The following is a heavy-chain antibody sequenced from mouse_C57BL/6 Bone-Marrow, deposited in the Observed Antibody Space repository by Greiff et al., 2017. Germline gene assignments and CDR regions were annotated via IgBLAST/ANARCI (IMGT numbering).Heavy chain of an antibody. CDR2: IDPENGDT. V-gene: IGHV14-4*01. Sequence: VQLQQSGAELVRPGASVKLSCTASGFNIKDDYMHWVKQRPEQGLEWIGWIDPENGDTEYASKLQGKATITTDTASNTAYLQLSRLTSEDTAVYYCTREGYDGAWFAYWGQGTLVTVSA. D-gene: IGHD2-2*01. J-gene: IGHJ3*01. CDR3: TREGYDGAWFAY. CDR1: GFNIKDDY.